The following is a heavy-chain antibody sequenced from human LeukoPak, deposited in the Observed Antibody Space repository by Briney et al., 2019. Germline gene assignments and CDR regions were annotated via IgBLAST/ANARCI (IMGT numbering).Heavy chain of an antibody. CDR1: GDSISAYY. CDR3: AKYGGSPANYFDY. J-gene: IGHJ4*02. D-gene: IGHD1-26*01. CDR2: IHYTGGI. V-gene: IGHV4-59*08. Sequence: PSETLSLTCTVSGDSISAYYWSWVRQPPGKGLEWIAYIHYTGGINYNPSLKSRVTISMDTSKSQFSLHVNSVTAADTAVYYCAKYGGSPANYFDYWGRGTLVTVS.